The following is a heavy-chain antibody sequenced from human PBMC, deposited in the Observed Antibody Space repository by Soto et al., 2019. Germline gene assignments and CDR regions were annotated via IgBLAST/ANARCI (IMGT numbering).Heavy chain of an antibody. CDR3: AREERGSYSPLYYFDY. CDR1: GGSISSYY. D-gene: IGHD1-26*01. J-gene: IGHJ4*02. Sequence: SSETLSLTCTVSGGSISSYYWNWIRQTPGKGLEWIGYIYYSGSTYYNPSLKSRVTISVDTSKNQFSLKLSSVTAADTAVYYCAREERGSYSPLYYFDYWAQEPLVTVS. CDR2: IYYSGST. V-gene: IGHV4-59*06.